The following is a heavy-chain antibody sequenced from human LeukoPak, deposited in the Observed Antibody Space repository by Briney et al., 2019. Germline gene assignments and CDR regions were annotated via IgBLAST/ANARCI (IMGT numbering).Heavy chain of an antibody. Sequence: PGGSLRLSCAASGFTFSGYAMHWVRQAPGKGLEWVAVISYDGSNKYYADSVKGRFTISRDNSKNTLYLQMNSLRAEDTAVYYCTRAASDCSSTSCFTRYFQHWGQGTLVTVSS. CDR1: GFTFSGYA. V-gene: IGHV3-30-3*01. J-gene: IGHJ1*01. CDR3: TRAASDCSSTSCFTRYFQH. D-gene: IGHD2-2*01. CDR2: ISYDGSNK.